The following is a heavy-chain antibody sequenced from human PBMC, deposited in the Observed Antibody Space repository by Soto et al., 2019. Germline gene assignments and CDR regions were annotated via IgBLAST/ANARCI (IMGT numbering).Heavy chain of an antibody. J-gene: IGHJ6*02. Sequence: EVQLVESGGGLVKPGGSLRLSCAASGFTFSSYSMNWVRQAPGKGLEWVSSISSSSLSINYADSVKGRFGISRDNAQNSLHLQMNNLRAEDTAVYYCARNESSNIYGMDVWGQGTTVTVSS. CDR3: ARNESSNIYGMDV. D-gene: IGHD6-6*01. CDR2: ISSSSLSI. V-gene: IGHV3-21*01. CDR1: GFTFSSYS.